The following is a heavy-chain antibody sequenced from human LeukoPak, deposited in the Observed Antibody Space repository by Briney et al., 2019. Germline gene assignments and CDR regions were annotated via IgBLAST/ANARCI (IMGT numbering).Heavy chain of an antibody. Sequence: SETLSLTCTVSGGSISGYYWSCIRQPPGKGLEWIGYIYHSGSTYYNPSLKSRVTISVDTSKNQFSLKLSSVTAADTAVYYCARRLARRGYGDYCDYWGQGTLVTVSS. CDR3: ARRLARRGYGDYCDY. CDR1: GGSISGYY. D-gene: IGHD4-17*01. J-gene: IGHJ4*02. V-gene: IGHV4-59*08. CDR2: IYHSGST.